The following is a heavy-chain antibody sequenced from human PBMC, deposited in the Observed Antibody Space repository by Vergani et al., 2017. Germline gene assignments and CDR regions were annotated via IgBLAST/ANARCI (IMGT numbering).Heavy chain of an antibody. J-gene: IGHJ6*02. CDR2: IYPGDSDT. D-gene: IGHD5-12*01. V-gene: IGHV5-51*01. Sequence: EVQLVQSGAEVKKPGESLKISCKGSGYSFTSYWIGWVRQMPGKGLEWMGIIYPGDSDTRYSPSFQGQVTISADKSISTAYLQWSSLKASDTAMYYCARYASGYDLGVSYYGMDVWGQGTTVTVSS. CDR3: ARYASGYDLGVSYYGMDV. CDR1: GYSFTSYW.